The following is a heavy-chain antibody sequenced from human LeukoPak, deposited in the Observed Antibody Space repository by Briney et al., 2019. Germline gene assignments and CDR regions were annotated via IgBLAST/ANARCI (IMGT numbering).Heavy chain of an antibody. CDR3: AREGGFYRPLDY. J-gene: IGHJ4*02. CDR1: GGSVSSTNW. V-gene: IGHV4-4*02. CDR2: VHLDGRT. D-gene: IGHD6-25*01. Sequence: SQTLSLTRGVAGGSVSSTNWWTWIRQPPGKGLEWIGEVHLDGRTNFNPSLKSRLTMSVDLSENHVSLKLTSVTAADTAVYYCAREGGFYRPLDYSGQGTLVTVSS.